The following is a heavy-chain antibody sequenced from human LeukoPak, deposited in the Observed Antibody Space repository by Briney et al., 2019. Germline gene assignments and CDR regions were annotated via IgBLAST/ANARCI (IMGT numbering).Heavy chain of an antibody. CDR2: INSDGSST. Sequence: PGGSLRLSCAASGFTFSSYWMHWVRQAPGKGLVWVSRINSDGSSTRYADSVKGRLTISRDNAKKTLYLQMNSLRAEDTAVYYCVIGPGADSPVPFDYWGQGTRVTVSS. J-gene: IGHJ4*02. D-gene: IGHD6-19*01. CDR3: VIGPGADSPVPFDY. V-gene: IGHV3-74*01. CDR1: GFTFSSYW.